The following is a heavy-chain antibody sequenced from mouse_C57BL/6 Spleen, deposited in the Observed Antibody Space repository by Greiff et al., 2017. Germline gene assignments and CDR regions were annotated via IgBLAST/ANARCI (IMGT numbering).Heavy chain of an antibody. J-gene: IGHJ4*01. V-gene: IGHV6-3*01. CDR2: IRLKSDNYAT. D-gene: IGHD1-1*02. Sequence: EVKLLESGGGLVQPGGSMKLSCVASGFTFSNYWMNWVRQSPEKGLEWVAQIRLKSDNYATHYAESVKGRFTISRDDSKSSVYLQMNNLRAEDTGIYYCTGLWGTTGNYYAMDYWGQGTSVTVSS. CDR3: TGLWGTTGNYYAMDY. CDR1: GFTFSNYW.